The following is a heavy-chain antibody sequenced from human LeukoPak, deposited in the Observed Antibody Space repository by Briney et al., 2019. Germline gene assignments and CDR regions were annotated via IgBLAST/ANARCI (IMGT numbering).Heavy chain of an antibody. J-gene: IGHJ6*04. D-gene: IGHD3-10*01. CDR3: ASLMQGSGIDRNYYYGIYV. V-gene: IGHV4-34*12. CDR1: GVSFDDYY. Sequence: SETLSLTCAIYGVSFDDYYWSWIRQSPGKGLEWIGEILQSGDTNYNPSPKSRGSISLDTFKNQFSLKLMSVSAADMAVDYCASLMQGSGIDRNYYYGIYVWGKGTTVIVSS. CDR2: ILQSGDT.